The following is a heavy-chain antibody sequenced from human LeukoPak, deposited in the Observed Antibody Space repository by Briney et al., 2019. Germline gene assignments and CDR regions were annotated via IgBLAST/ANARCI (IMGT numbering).Heavy chain of an antibody. V-gene: IGHV5-51*01. CDR3: ARTPGYCSSTSCYHYYGMDV. CDR2: IYPGDSDT. Sequence: GESLKISCKGSGYSFTSYWIGWVRQMPGKGLEWMGIIYPGDSDTRYSPSFQGQVTISADKSISTAYLQWSSLKASDTAMHYCARTPGYCSSTSCYHYYGMDVWGKGTTVTVSS. D-gene: IGHD2-2*01. J-gene: IGHJ6*04. CDR1: GYSFTSYW.